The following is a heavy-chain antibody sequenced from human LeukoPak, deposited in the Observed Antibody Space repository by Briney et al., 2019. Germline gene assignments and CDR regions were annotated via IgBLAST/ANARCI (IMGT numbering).Heavy chain of an antibody. D-gene: IGHD3-10*01. Sequence: PGRSLRLTCAVSGFSFNSYAMHWVRQAPGKGLEWVAVISHDGGNEKYADSVKGRFTISKDIPNKTLFLQMNGLRAEDTGLYYCARDQLLWFGTLTYNFDKRGQGTLVTVSS. V-gene: IGHV3-30*03. CDR1: GFSFNSYA. J-gene: IGHJ4*02. CDR3: ARDQLLWFGTLTYNFDK. CDR2: ISHDGGNE.